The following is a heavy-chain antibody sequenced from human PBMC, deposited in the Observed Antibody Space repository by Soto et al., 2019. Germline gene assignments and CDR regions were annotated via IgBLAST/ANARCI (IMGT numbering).Heavy chain of an antibody. CDR3: ARDPRDYDSSATTGWFDP. V-gene: IGHV3-33*01. D-gene: IGHD3-22*01. CDR1: GFTFSSYG. CDR2: IWYDGSNK. J-gene: IGHJ5*02. Sequence: GGSLRLSCAASGFTFSSYGMHWVRQAPGKGLEWVAVIWYDGSNKYYADSVNGRFTISRDNSKNTLYLQMNSLRAEDTAVYYCARDPRDYDSSATTGWFDPWGQGPLVTVSS.